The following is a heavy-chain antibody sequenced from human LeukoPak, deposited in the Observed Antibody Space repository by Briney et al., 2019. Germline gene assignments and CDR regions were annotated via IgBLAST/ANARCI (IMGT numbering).Heavy chain of an antibody. V-gene: IGHV4-4*07. J-gene: IGHJ3*02. Sequence: SETLSLTCTVPGGSISSYYWSWIRQPAGKGLEWIGRIYTSGSTNYNPSLKSRVTMSVDTSKNQFSLKLSSVTAADTAVYYCARTSYYYDSSGYYHAFDIWGQGTMVTVSS. CDR3: ARTSYYYDSSGYYHAFDI. D-gene: IGHD3-22*01. CDR2: IYTSGST. CDR1: GGSISSYY.